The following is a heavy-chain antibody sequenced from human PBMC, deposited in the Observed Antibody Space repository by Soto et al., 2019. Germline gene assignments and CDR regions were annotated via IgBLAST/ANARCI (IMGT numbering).Heavy chain of an antibody. D-gene: IGHD3-3*01. Sequence: EVQLLESGGGLVQPGGSLRLSCAAPGFTFSSYAMSWVRQAPGKGLEWVSAISGSGGSTYYADSVKGRFTISRDNSKNTLYLQMNSLRAEDTAVYYCAKGTTIFGVVTNWGQGTLVTVSS. CDR1: GFTFSSYA. CDR2: ISGSGGST. J-gene: IGHJ4*02. V-gene: IGHV3-23*01. CDR3: AKGTTIFGVVTN.